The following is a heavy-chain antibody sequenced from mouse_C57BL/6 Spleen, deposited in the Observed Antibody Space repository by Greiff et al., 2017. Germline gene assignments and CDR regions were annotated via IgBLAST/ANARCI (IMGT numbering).Heavy chain of an antibody. V-gene: IGHV1-50*01. J-gene: IGHJ4*01. D-gene: IGHD2-2*01. CDR3: ARSEGYAGAMDY. CDR1: GYTFTSYW. Sequence: QVQLQQPGAELVKPGASVKLSCKASGYTFTSYWMQWVKQRPGQGLEWIGEIDPSDSYTNYNQKFKGKATLTVDTSSSTAYRQLSSLTSEDSAVYYCARSEGYAGAMDYWGQGTSVTVSS. CDR2: IDPSDSYT.